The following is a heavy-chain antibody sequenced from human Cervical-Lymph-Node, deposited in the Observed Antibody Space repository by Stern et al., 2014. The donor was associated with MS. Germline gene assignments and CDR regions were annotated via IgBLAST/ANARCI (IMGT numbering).Heavy chain of an antibody. J-gene: IGHJ6*02. CDR2: VSYTGNT. CDR1: GGSITTGGFF. V-gene: IGHV4-31*03. CDR3: VRQFTYAMDV. D-gene: IGHD6-19*01. Sequence: VQLEESGPGLVKPSQTLSLTCSVTGGSITTGGFFWSWIRQFPGKGMEWIGYVSYTGNTLYNPSLQSRVSMSADTSENQFSLRLTSVTAADTAVYYCVRQFTYAMDVWGQGTTVTVSS.